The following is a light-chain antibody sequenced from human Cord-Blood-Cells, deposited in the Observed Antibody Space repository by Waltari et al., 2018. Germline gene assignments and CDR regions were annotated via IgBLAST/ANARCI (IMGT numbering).Light chain of an antibody. CDR1: QSLVHSDGNTY. CDR2: KVS. V-gene: IGKV2-30*02. J-gene: IGKJ1*01. CDR3: MQGTHWPPQT. Sequence: DVVMTQSPLSLPVTLGQPASISCRSSQSLVHSDGNTYLNWFQQRPGQPPRRLIYKVSNRDSGVPDRFSGNGSGTDFTLKISRVEAEDVGVYYCMQGTHWPPQTFGQGTKVEIK.